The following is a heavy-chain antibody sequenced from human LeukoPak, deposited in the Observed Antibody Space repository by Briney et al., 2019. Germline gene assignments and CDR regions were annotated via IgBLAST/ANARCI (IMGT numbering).Heavy chain of an antibody. J-gene: IGHJ4*02. Sequence: ASVKVSCKASGYTFTGYYMHWVRQAPGQGLEWMGWINPNSGGTNYAQKFQGRVTMTRDTSISTAYMELSRLRSDDTAVYYCARDRYSGYDSLGYWGQGTLVTVSS. CDR1: GYTFTGYY. V-gene: IGHV1-2*02. CDR3: ARDRYSGYDSLGY. CDR2: INPNSGGT. D-gene: IGHD5-12*01.